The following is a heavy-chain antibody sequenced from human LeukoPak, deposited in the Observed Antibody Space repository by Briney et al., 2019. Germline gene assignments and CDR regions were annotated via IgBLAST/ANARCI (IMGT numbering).Heavy chain of an antibody. CDR3: AKDFSKRIAVAGTDY. Sequence: PGGSLRLSCAASGFTFSSYGMHWVRQAPGKGLEWVAFIRYDGSNKYYADSVKGRFTISRDNSKNTLYLQMNSLRAEDTAVYYCAKDFSKRIAVAGTDYWGQGTLVTVSS. J-gene: IGHJ4*02. D-gene: IGHD6-19*01. V-gene: IGHV3-30*02. CDR1: GFTFSSYG. CDR2: IRYDGSNK.